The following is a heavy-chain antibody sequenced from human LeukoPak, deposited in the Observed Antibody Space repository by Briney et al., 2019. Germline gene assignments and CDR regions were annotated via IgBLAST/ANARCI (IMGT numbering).Heavy chain of an antibody. CDR1: GFTFSSYA. CDR2: ISGSGGST. V-gene: IGHV3-23*01. Sequence: PGGSLRLSCAASGFTFSSYAMSWVRQAPGKGLEWVSAISGSGGSTYYADSVKGRFTISRDNSKNTLYLQMNSLRAEDTAVYYCAKDLVQFGVVINGMDVWGKGTTVTVSS. CDR3: AKDLVQFGVVINGMDV. J-gene: IGHJ6*04. D-gene: IGHD3-3*01.